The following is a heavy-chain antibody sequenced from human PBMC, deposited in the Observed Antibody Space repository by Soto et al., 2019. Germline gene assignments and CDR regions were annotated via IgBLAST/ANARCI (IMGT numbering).Heavy chain of an antibody. CDR3: TTETGGFYYFDY. CDR1: GFTFSNAW. Sequence: GGSLRLSCAASGFTFSNAWMSWVRQAPGKGLEWVGRIKSKTDGGTTDYAAPVKGRFTISRDDSKNTLYLQMNSLKTEDTAVYDCTTETGGFYYFDYWGQGTLVTVSS. J-gene: IGHJ4*02. V-gene: IGHV3-15*01. D-gene: IGHD7-27*01. CDR2: IKSKTDGGTT.